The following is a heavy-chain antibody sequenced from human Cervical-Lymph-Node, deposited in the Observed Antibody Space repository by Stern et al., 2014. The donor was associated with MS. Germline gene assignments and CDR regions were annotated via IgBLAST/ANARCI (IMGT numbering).Heavy chain of an antibody. D-gene: IGHD1-26*01. CDR3: AKDRSGSYRGSAFDM. Sequence: VQLVESGGGLVQPGSSLRVSCTASGFTSDDYAMHWVRQAPGQGLEWVAGISWNSDGSGYADSVKGRFTITRDNAKKSLYLQMNSLRAEDTTVYSCAKDRSGSYRGSAFDMWGQGTMVVVSS. J-gene: IGHJ3*02. CDR2: ISWNSDGS. CDR1: GFTSDDYA. V-gene: IGHV3-9*02.